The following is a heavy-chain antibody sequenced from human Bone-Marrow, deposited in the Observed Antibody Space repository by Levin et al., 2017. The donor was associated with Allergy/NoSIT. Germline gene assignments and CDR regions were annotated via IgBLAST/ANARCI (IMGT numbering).Heavy chain of an antibody. J-gene: IGHJ6*02. Sequence: GALRLSCAASGFTFNNAWISWVRQGPGKGLEWVGRFQSTPDGGTTDYAAPVKGRFTISIDDSENTLSLQMNGLKSVTTAVYYCAAALAVDYYYYAMDVWGQGTTVTVSS. CDR3: AAALAVDYYYYAMDV. V-gene: IGHV3-15*01. CDR1: GFTFNNAW. CDR2: FQSTPDGGTT.